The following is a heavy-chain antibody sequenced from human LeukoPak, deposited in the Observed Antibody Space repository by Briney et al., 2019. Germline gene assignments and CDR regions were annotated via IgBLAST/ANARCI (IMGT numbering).Heavy chain of an antibody. CDR1: GFTFSSYG. Sequence: GGSLRLSCAASGFTFSSYGMHWVRQAPGKGLEWVAVIWYGGSNKYYADSVKGRFTISRDNSKNTLYLQMNSLRAEDTAVYYCAALDYVYWGQGTLVTVSS. CDR3: AALDYVY. V-gene: IGHV3-33*08. D-gene: IGHD4-17*01. CDR2: IWYGGSNK. J-gene: IGHJ4*02.